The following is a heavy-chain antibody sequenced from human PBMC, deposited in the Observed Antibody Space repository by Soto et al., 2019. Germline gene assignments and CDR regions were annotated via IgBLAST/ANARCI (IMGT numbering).Heavy chain of an antibody. CDR1: GGSISSGGYS. CDR3: ARAPSATDSYYYGMDV. D-gene: IGHD2-15*01. Sequence: QLQLQESGSGLVKPSQTLSLTCAVSGGSISSGGYSWSWFRQPPGKGLEWIGYIYHSGSTYYNPSLKSRVTISVDRSKNQFSLKLSSVTAADTAVYYCARAPSATDSYYYGMDVWGQGTTVTVSS. V-gene: IGHV4-30-2*01. J-gene: IGHJ6*02. CDR2: IYHSGST.